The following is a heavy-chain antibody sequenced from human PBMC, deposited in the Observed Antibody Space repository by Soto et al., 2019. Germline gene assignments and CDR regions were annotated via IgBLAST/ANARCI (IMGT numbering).Heavy chain of an antibody. J-gene: IGHJ3*02. CDR3: AHRPYTGTWHAAYDI. Sequence: QITLKESGPTLVKPTETLTLTCTFSGFSLSARGVGVGWIRQPPGKALQWLAIIYWDDDKRYSPSLRTTFTTTKDTSKNHVVPTKTNMDPVDTATYFCAHRPYTGTWHAAYDIWGPGIMVTVSS. CDR1: GFSLSARGVG. CDR2: IYWDDDK. D-gene: IGHD2-8*02. V-gene: IGHV2-5*02.